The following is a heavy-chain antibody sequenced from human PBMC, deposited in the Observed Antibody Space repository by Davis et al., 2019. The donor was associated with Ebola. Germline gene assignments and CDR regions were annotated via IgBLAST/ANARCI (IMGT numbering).Heavy chain of an antibody. CDR2: IYYSGST. CDR3: ARRSSSRGSFDP. J-gene: IGHJ5*02. V-gene: IGHV4-59*08. D-gene: IGHD6-6*01. CDR1: GGSISSHY. Sequence: PSETLSLTCTVSGGSISSHYWSWIRQPPGKGLEWIGYIYYSGSTYYNPSLKSRVTISVDTSKNQFSLKLSSVTAADTAVYYCARRSSSRGSFDPWGQGTLVTVSS.